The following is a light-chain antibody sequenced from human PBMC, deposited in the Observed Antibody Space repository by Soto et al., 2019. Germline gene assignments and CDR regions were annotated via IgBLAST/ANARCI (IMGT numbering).Light chain of an antibody. CDR3: QQSYETPYT. CDR2: ASI. Sequence: DIPMTQSPSSLSASVGDRVTITCRASQPIGSHLNWYQQRPNNAPKLLIYASINLHSGVPPRFSGSGSGTDFTLTITGLQPEDFAAYYCQQSYETPYTFGPGTRV. V-gene: IGKV1-39*01. CDR1: QPIGSH. J-gene: IGKJ2*01.